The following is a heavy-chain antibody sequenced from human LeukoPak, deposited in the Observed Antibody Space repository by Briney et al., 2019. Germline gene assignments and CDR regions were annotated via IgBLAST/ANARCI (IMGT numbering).Heavy chain of an antibody. D-gene: IGHD5-18*01. J-gene: IGHJ6*02. V-gene: IGHV1-46*01. Sequence: VASVKVSCKASGYTFTSHYMHWVRQAPGQGLEWMGIINPSGGSTSYAQKFQGRVTMTRDTSTSTVYMDLSSLRSEDTAVYYCAGDLYSSGSSASPYYYYGMDVWGQGTTVTVSS. CDR3: AGDLYSSGSSASPYYYYGMDV. CDR1: GYTFTSHY. CDR2: INPSGGST.